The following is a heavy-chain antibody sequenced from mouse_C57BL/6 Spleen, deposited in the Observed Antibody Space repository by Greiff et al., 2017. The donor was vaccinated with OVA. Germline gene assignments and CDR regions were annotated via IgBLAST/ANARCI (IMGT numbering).Heavy chain of an antibody. CDR1: GYSITSGYY. J-gene: IGHJ2*01. V-gene: IGHV3-6*01. D-gene: IGHD1-1*01. Sequence: ESGPGLVKPSQSLSLTCSVTGYSITSGYYWNWIRQFPGNKLEWMGYISYDGSNNYNPSLKNRISITRDTSKNQFFLKLNSVTTEDTATYYCARARGTTEYFDYWGQGTTLTVSS. CDR2: ISYDGSN. CDR3: ARARGTTEYFDY.